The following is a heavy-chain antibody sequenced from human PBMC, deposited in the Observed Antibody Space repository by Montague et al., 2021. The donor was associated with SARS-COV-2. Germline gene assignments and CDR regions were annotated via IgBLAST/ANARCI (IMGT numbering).Heavy chain of an antibody. D-gene: IGHD3-10*01. J-gene: IGHJ5*01. V-gene: IGHV4-61*02. CDR1: GDSINNVNYF. Sequence: TLSLTCSVFGDSINNVNYFWSWIRQPAGKGLEWIGRVYISGSTDYNPSLKSRVTVLLDKSANELTLQVTSVTAADTAVYYCARVSGYGSGSSFNWFDSWGQGLVVTVSS. CDR3: ARVSGYGSGSSFNWFDS. CDR2: VYISGST.